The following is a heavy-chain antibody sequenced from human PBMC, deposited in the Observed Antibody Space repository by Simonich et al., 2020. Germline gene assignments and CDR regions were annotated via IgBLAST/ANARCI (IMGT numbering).Heavy chain of an antibody. Sequence: QVQLVQSGAEVKKPGSSVKVSCKASGGTFSSYSISWVRQAPGQGLDWMGWIIPIVGTANDAQKFQGRVTITADESTSTAYMELSSLRSEDTAVYYCARESHPSQMVRGVSYYYYGMDVWGQGTTVTVSS. CDR2: IIPIVGTA. D-gene: IGHD3-10*01. CDR1: GGTFSSYS. V-gene: IGHV1-69*13. J-gene: IGHJ6*02. CDR3: ARESHPSQMVRGVSYYYYGMDV.